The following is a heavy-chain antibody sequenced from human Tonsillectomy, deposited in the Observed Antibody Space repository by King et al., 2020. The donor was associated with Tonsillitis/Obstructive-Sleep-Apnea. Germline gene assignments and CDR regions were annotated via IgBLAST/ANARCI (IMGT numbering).Heavy chain of an antibody. CDR3: SKVRGAYNCHVDDAFDI. D-gene: IGHD3-10*01. V-gene: IGHV3-23*04. CDR1: GFTFSSYA. J-gene: IGHJ3*02. CDR2: ISNSGDST. Sequence: VQLVEAGGGLVHPGGSLRLSCAASGFTFSSYAMNWVRQAPGKGLEWVSTISNSGDSTYYADSVKGRFNISRDQSKNMLYLKMNCLRAEYTDVYYCSKVRGAYNCHVDDAFDIWGQGTMVTVSS.